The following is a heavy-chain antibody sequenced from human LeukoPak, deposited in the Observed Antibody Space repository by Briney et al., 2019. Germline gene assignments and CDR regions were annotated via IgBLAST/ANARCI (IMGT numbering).Heavy chain of an antibody. Sequence: ASVKVSCKASGYTFTSQYMHWVRQAPGQGLEWMGILNPSGGSTSYAQKFQGRVTMTRDTSTSTVYMELSSLRSEDTAVYYCASPSGYCSSTSCYKGFGYWGQGTLVTVSS. D-gene: IGHD2-2*02. CDR1: GYTFTSQY. V-gene: IGHV1-46*01. CDR3: ASPSGYCSSTSCYKGFGY. CDR2: LNPSGGST. J-gene: IGHJ4*02.